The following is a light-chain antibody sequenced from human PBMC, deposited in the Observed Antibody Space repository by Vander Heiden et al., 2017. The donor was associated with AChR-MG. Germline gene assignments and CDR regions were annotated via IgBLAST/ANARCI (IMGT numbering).Light chain of an antibody. CDR3: SSYTSSRTLV. Sequence: QSALTQPASVSGSPGQSITISCAGTSSAVGGYHYVSWYQQHPPGKAPQLLIYDVSNRPSGVSNRFSGSKAGNTASLTISGLQAEDEADYYCSSYTSSRTLVFGGGTKVTGL. V-gene: IGLV2-14*03. J-gene: IGLJ3*02. CDR1: SSAVGGYHY. CDR2: DVS.